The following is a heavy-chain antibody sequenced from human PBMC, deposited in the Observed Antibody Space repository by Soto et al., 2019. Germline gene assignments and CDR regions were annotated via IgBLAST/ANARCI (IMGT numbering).Heavy chain of an antibody. J-gene: IGHJ4*02. CDR1: GFSFSSYG. CDR2: ILYDGSET. CDR3: AKDEGTGAPFDY. D-gene: IGHD1-26*01. V-gene: IGHV3-30*18. Sequence: QVQLVESGGGVVQPGGSLRLSCAASGFSFSSYGMHWVRQAPGKGLEWVALILYDGSETYYADSVKGRFTISRDNPKRTLNLQMNSLRPEDTAIYYCAKDEGTGAPFDYWGQGTLVTVSS.